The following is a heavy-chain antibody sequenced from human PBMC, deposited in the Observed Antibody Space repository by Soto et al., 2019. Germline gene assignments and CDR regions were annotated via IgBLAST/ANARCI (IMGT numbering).Heavy chain of an antibody. J-gene: IGHJ4*02. V-gene: IGHV4-39*07. CDR1: GGSISSSSYY. CDR2: IYYSGST. D-gene: IGHD2-8*01. CDR3: ARFSPPTRKMEDY. Sequence: SETLSLTCTVSGGSISSSSYYWGWIRQPPGKGLEWIGSIYYSGSTYYNPSLKSRVTISVDTSKNQFSLKLSSVTAADTAVYYCARFSPPTRKMEDYWGQGTLVTVSS.